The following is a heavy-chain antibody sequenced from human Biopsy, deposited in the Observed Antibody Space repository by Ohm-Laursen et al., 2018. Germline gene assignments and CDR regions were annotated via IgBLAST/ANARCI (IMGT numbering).Heavy chain of an antibody. CDR1: GYTLTDLS. Sequence: GASVKVSYKVSGYTLTDLSMHWVRQAPGKGLEWMGGFAPENGKTIYAQKFQGRVTMTEDTSTDTAYMELSNLRSEDTAVYYCTGDINNWNVNYWGQGTLVIVSS. D-gene: IGHD1-20*01. V-gene: IGHV1-24*01. J-gene: IGHJ4*02. CDR2: FAPENGKT. CDR3: TGDINNWNVNY.